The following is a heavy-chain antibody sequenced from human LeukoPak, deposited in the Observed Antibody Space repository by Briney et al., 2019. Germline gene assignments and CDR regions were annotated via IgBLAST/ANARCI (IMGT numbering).Heavy chain of an antibody. CDR2: IYWDDDR. Sequence: SGPMLVNPTQTLTLTCTFSGFSLTTRGVGVGWIRQPPGRALEWLALIYWDDDRRYSPSLSSRLTITKDTSKNQVVLTMTNMASVDTATYYCAHSTDRYSSSWYYFDYWGQGTLVTVSS. D-gene: IGHD6-13*01. V-gene: IGHV2-5*02. CDR1: GFSLTTRGVG. CDR3: AHSTDRYSSSWYYFDY. J-gene: IGHJ4*02.